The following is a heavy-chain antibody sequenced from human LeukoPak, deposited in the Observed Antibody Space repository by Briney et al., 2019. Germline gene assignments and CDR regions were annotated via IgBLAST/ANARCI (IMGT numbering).Heavy chain of an antibody. CDR3: AKCRPIAARPYYFDY. CDR1: GFTFSSYW. Sequence: GGSLRLSCAASGFTFSSYWMRWVRQASGKGLEWVSAISGSGGSTYYADSVKGRFTISRDNSKNTLYLQMNSLRAEDTAVYYCAKCRPIAARPYYFDYWGQGTLVTVSS. V-gene: IGHV3-23*01. D-gene: IGHD6-6*01. CDR2: ISGSGGST. J-gene: IGHJ4*02.